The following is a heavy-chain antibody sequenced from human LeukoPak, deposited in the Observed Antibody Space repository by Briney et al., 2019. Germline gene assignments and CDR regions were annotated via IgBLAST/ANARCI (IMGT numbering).Heavy chain of an antibody. CDR1: GGSISSSSYY. CDR2: IYYSGST. J-gene: IGHJ4*02. V-gene: IGHV4-39*01. CDR3: ARQAYGDYGGY. D-gene: IGHD4-17*01. Sequence: SETLSLTCTVSGGSISSSSYYWGWIRQPPGKGLEWIGSIYYSGSTYYNPSLKSRVTISVDTSKNQFSLKLSSVIAADTAVYYCARQAYGDYGGYWGQGTLVTVSS.